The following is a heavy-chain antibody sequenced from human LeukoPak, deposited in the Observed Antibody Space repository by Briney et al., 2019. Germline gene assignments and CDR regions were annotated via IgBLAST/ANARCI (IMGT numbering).Heavy chain of an antibody. CDR2: IYYSGNT. CDR3: ARQDSSGLDY. Sequence: PPETLSLTCTVSGGSISSGGYYWSWIRQHPGKGLEWIGYIYYSGNTYYNPSLKSRVTISVDTSKNQFSLKLSSVTAADTAVYYCARQDSSGLDYWGQGTLVTVSS. V-gene: IGHV4-31*03. D-gene: IGHD6-19*01. CDR1: GGSISSGGYY. J-gene: IGHJ4*02.